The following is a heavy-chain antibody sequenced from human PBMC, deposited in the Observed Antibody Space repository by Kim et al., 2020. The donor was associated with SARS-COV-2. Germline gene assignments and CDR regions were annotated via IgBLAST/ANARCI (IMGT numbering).Heavy chain of an antibody. D-gene: IGHD3-10*01. J-gene: IGHJ4*02. Sequence: SVEGRFTISRDNAKNTLYLQMNSLSAEDTAVYYCARVDSLVRGVIIPFDYWGQGTLVTVSS. V-gene: IGHV3-74*01. CDR3: ARVDSLVRGVIIPFDY.